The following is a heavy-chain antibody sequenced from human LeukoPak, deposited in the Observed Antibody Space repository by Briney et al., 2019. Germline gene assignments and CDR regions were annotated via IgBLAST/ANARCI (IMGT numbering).Heavy chain of an antibody. J-gene: IGHJ3*02. D-gene: IGHD3-22*01. V-gene: IGHV1-8*03. CDR1: GYTFTSYD. CDR2: MNPNSGNT. CDR3: ARATGYSNAFDI. Sequence: ASVKVSCKASGYTFTSYDINWVRQATGQGLEWMGWMNPNSGNTGYAQKFQGRVTITRNTSISTAYMELSRLRSDDTAVYYCARATGYSNAFDIWGQGTMVTVSS.